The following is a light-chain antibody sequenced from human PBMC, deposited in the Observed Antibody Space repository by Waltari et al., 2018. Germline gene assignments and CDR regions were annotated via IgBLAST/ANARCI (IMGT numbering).Light chain of an antibody. Sequence: EIVLTQSPGTLSLSPGERATLPCRPSQSISKTLAWYQQKPGQAPRLLIYHASSRAAGIPDRFSGSGSGTDFSLSISRLEPEDFAVYYCQHYESLPVTFGQGTKVEIK. J-gene: IGKJ1*01. V-gene: IGKV3-20*01. CDR2: HAS. CDR3: QHYESLPVT. CDR1: QSISKT.